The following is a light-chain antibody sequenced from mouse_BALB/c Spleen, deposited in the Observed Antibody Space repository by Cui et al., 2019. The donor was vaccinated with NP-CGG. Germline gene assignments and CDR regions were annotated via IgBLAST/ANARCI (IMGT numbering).Light chain of an antibody. CDR1: TGAVTTSNY. CDR3: ALWYSNHWV. J-gene: IGLJ1*01. V-gene: IGLV1*01. Sequence: AVLTPVTTLTTSPGETVTLTCRSSTGAVTTSNYANWVQEKPDHLFTGLIGGTNNRPPGVPARFSGSLIGDKAALTITGAQTEDEAIYFCALWYSNHWVFGGGTKLTVL. CDR2: GTN.